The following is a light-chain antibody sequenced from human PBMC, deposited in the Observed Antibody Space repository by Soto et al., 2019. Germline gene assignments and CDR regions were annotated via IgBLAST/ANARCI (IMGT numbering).Light chain of an antibody. J-gene: IGKJ4*01. CDR2: AAA. CDR1: QSISRY. CDR3: QQTDSTPVT. V-gene: IGKV1-39*01. Sequence: DIQMTQSPSSLSASVGDRVTITCRASQSISRYLNWYQQIPGKAPKLLIYAAASLLSGVPSRFSGSGSGTDFTLTITSLQPEDFATYYCQQTDSTPVTFGGGTKVEI.